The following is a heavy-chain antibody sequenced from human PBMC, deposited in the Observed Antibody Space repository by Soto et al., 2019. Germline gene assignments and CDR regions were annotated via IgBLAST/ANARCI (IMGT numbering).Heavy chain of an antibody. CDR2: ISDSGGST. J-gene: IGHJ4*02. CDR1: GFTFSSYA. CDR3: AKGTYYYGSAPYYFDY. V-gene: IGHV3-23*01. D-gene: IGHD3-10*01. Sequence: GGSLRLSCAASGFTFSSYAMSWVRQAPGKGLERVSGISDSGGSTYYADSVKGRFTISRDNSKNTLYLQMNSLRAEDTAVYYCAKGTYYYGSAPYYFDYWGQGTLVTVSS.